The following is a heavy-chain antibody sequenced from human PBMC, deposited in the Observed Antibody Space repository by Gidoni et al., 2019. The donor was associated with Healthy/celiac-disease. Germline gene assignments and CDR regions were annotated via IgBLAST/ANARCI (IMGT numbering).Heavy chain of an antibody. J-gene: IGHJ4*02. V-gene: IGHV3-21*01. CDR2: ISSSSSYI. D-gene: IGHD3-10*01. CDR1: GFTFSSYS. Sequence: EVQLVESGGGLVKPGGSLRLSCAASGFTFSSYSMNWVRQAPGKGLEWVSSISSSSSYIYYADSVKGRFTISRDNAKNSLYLQMNSLRAEDTAVYYCARDRIWFGEQSPDYWGQGTLVTVSS. CDR3: ARDRIWFGEQSPDY.